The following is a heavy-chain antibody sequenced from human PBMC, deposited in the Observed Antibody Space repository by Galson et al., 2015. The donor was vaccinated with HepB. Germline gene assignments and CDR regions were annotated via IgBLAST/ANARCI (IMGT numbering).Heavy chain of an antibody. CDR3: ARDILTGYVEP. CDR2: ISAYNGNA. D-gene: IGHD3-9*01. J-gene: IGHJ4*02. V-gene: IGHV1-18*01. CDR1: GYTFTTYG. Sequence: SVKVSCKASGYTFTTYGISWVRQAPGQGLEWMGWISAYNGNANYAQKLQGRVTMTTDTSTSTAYMELRSLRSDDTAVYYCARDILTGYVEPWGQGTLVTVSS.